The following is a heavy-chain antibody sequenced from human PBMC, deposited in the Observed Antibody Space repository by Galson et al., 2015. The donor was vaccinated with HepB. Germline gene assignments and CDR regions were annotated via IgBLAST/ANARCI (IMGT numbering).Heavy chain of an antibody. V-gene: IGHV3-21*01. Sequence: SLRLSCAASGFTFSSYSMNWVRQAPGKGLEWVSSISSSSSYIYYADSVKGRFTISRDNAKNSLYLQMNSLRAEDTAVYYCARAWDTEKPFDYWGQGTLVTVSS. CDR3: ARAWDTEKPFDY. CDR2: ISSSSSYI. J-gene: IGHJ4*02. CDR1: GFTFSSYS. D-gene: IGHD5-18*01.